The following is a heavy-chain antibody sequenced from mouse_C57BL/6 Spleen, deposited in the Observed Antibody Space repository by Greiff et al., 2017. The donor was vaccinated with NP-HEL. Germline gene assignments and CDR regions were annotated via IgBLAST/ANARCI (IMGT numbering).Heavy chain of an antibody. J-gene: IGHJ3*01. Sequence: VQLQQSGPELVKPGASVKISCKASGYAFSSSWMNWVKQRPGKGLEWIGRIYPGDGDTNYNGKFKGKATLTADKSSSTAYMQLSSLTSEDSAVYCCARVVDYSNYPFAYWGQGTLVTVSA. D-gene: IGHD2-5*01. V-gene: IGHV1-82*01. CDR2: IYPGDGDT. CDR3: ARVVDYSNYPFAY. CDR1: GYAFSSSW.